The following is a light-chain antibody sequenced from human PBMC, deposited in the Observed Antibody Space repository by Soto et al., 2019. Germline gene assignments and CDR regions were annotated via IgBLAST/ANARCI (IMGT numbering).Light chain of an antibody. CDR2: EVS. Sequence: QSALTQRASVSGSPGQSITISCTGTSNDVGGFNYVSWYQQHPGKAPKVIIYEVSNRPSGVSNRFSGSKSGNTASLTISGLQAEDEADYYCNSYTSSSARVFGGGTKVTVL. CDR1: SNDVGGFNY. V-gene: IGLV2-14*01. CDR3: NSYTSSSARV. J-gene: IGLJ3*02.